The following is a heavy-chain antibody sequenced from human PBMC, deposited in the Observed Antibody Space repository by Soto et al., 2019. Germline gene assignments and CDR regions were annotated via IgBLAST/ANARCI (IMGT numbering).Heavy chain of an antibody. J-gene: IGHJ4*02. V-gene: IGHV3-23*01. CDR2: ISGSGVST. D-gene: IGHD6-19*01. CDR1: GFTFSSYA. CDR3: ARGSGWYHFDY. Sequence: GGSLRLSCAASGFTFSSYAMRWVRQAPGKGLEWVSSISGSGVSTYYADSVKGRFTISRDNSKNTLYLQMNSLRADDTAVYYCARGSGWYHFDYWGQGTLVTVSS.